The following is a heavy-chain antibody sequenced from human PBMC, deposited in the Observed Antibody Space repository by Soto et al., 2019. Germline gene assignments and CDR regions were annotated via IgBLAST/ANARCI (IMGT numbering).Heavy chain of an antibody. D-gene: IGHD4-17*01. CDR2: INHSGST. CDR1: GGSFSGYY. Sequence: QVQLQQWGAGLLKPSETLSLTCAVYGGSFSGYYWSWIRQPPGKGLEWIGEINHSGSTNYNPSLKSRVTISVDTSKNQFSLKLSSVTAADTAVYYYARELYGGYSDYWGQGTLVTVSS. V-gene: IGHV4-34*01. J-gene: IGHJ4*02. CDR3: ARELYGGYSDY.